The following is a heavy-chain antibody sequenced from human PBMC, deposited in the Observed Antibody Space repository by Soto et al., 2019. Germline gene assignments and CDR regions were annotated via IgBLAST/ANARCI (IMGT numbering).Heavy chain of an antibody. CDR3: VRGQSSLLLDC. J-gene: IGHJ4*02. CDR2: INHSGST. D-gene: IGHD2-8*02. V-gene: IGHV4-34*01. Sequence: PSETLSLTCAVYGGSFSGYYWSWIRQPPGKGLEWIGEINHSGSTNYNPSLKSRVTISVDTSKNQFSLKLSSVTAADTAVYYCVRGQSSLLLDCWGQGILVTVSS. CDR1: GGSFSGYY.